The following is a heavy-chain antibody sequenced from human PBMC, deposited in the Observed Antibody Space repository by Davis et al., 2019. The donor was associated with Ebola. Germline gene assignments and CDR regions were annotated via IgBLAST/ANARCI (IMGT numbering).Heavy chain of an antibody. CDR3: ARRSPCGSGGSCYSLDY. D-gene: IGHD2-15*01. Sequence: SETLSLTCAVYGGSFSGYYWSWIRQPPGKGLEWIGEINHSGSTNYNPSLKSRVTISVDTSKNQFSLKVTSVTAADTAVYYCARRSPCGSGGSCYSLDYWGQGTLVTVSS. J-gene: IGHJ4*02. V-gene: IGHV4-34*01. CDR1: GGSFSGYY. CDR2: INHSGST.